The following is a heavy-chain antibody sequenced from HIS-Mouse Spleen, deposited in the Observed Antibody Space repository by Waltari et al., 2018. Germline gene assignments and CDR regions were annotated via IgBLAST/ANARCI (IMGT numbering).Heavy chain of an antibody. CDR1: GGSFSGYY. CDR3: ARGRDSGSYYFDY. CDR2: INHSGST. Sequence: QVQLQQWGAGRLKPSETLSLTCRVYGGSFSGYYWRWIRQPPGKGLEWIGEINHSGSTNYNPSLKSRVTISVDTSKNQFSLKLSSVTAADTAVYYCARGRDSGSYYFDYWGQGTLVTVSS. V-gene: IGHV4-34*01. J-gene: IGHJ4*02. D-gene: IGHD1-26*01.